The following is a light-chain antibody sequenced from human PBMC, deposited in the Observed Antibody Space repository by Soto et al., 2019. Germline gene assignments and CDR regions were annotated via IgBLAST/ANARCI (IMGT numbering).Light chain of an antibody. J-gene: IGKJ4*01. CDR1: QSVSSY. CDR3: QQRGRWLT. CDR2: DAS. Sequence: EIVLTQSPATLSLSPGERATLSCRASQSVSSYLAWYQQKPGQAPRLLIYDASTRATGIPARFSGSGSGTDFTLTITSLEPEDSAVYYCQQRGRWLTFGGGTKVEIK. V-gene: IGKV3-11*01.